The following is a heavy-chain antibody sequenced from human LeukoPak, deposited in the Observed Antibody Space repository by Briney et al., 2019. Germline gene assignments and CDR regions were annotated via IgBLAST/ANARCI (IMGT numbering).Heavy chain of an antibody. CDR2: MKQDGREK. CDR1: GFIFSNYW. D-gene: IGHD3-16*02. CDR3: ARDNSVWGSFRFHFDY. J-gene: IGHJ4*02. V-gene: IGHV3-7*01. Sequence: GGSLRLSCVASGFIFSNYWMSWVRQVPGKGLEWVANMKQDGREKYLVDSVKGRFTISRDNAKNSLYLQMNSLGAEDTAVYYCARDNSVWGSFRFHFDYWGQGALVTVSS.